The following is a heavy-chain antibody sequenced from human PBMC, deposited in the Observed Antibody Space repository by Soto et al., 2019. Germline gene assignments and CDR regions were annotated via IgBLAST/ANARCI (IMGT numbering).Heavy chain of an antibody. CDR1: GDSITTSSLY. J-gene: IGHJ4*01. V-gene: IGHV4-39*01. D-gene: IGHD2-8*01. CDR2: IDYSGST. CDR3: ARLLTC. Sequence: TVSGDSITTSSLYWGWIRQPPGKGLQWVASIDYSGSTYYNPSLKSRVTISVDTSKNQFFLKLTGVTGAARAVSYCARLLTCWGHGILVTVSS.